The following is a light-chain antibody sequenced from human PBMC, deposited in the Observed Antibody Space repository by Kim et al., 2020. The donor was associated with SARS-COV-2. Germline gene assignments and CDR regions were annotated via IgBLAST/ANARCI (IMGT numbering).Light chain of an antibody. CDR1: QSIGSS. Sequence: SVTAMEKVTITCRASQSIGSSLHWYQQNPDQSPKLLIKYASQSFSGVPSRFSGRVSGTDFTLTINSLEAEDAATYYCHQSSSLPQCFGQGTKLEI. CDR3: HQSSSLPQC. J-gene: IGKJ2*03. CDR2: YAS. V-gene: IGKV6-21*01.